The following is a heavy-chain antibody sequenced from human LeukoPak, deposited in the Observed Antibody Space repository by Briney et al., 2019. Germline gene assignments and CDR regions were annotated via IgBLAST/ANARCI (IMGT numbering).Heavy chain of an antibody. Sequence: GGSLRLSCAASGFTFSSYAMHWVRQAPGKGREWVAVISYDGSNKYYADSVKGRFTISRDNSKNTLYLQMNSLRAEDTAVYYCAREGYDFWSGYAQRGDAFDIWGQGTMVTVSS. CDR1: GFTFSSYA. CDR2: ISYDGSNK. D-gene: IGHD3-3*01. J-gene: IGHJ3*02. CDR3: AREGYDFWSGYAQRGDAFDI. V-gene: IGHV3-30-3*01.